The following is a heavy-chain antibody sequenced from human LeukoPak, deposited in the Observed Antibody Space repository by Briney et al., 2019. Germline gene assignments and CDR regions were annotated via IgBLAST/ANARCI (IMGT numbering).Heavy chain of an antibody. V-gene: IGHV1-18*01. Sequence: ASVKVSCKASGYTFTSYGISWVRQAPGQGLEWMGWISAYNGNTNYAQKLQGRVTMTTDTSTSTAYMELRSLRSDDTAVYYCARDTRYCSSTSCLYPIDYWGQGTLVTVSS. J-gene: IGHJ4*02. CDR3: ARDTRYCSSTSCLYPIDY. CDR1: GYTFTSYG. CDR2: ISAYNGNT. D-gene: IGHD2-2*01.